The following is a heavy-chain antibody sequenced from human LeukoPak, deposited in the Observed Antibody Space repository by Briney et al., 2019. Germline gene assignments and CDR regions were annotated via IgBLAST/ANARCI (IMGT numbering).Heavy chain of an antibody. V-gene: IGHV3-20*04. CDR2: INWNGGST. CDR1: GFTFSDHY. CDR3: AKDERGYSYGSGFDY. D-gene: IGHD5-18*01. Sequence: GGSLRLSCAASGFTFSDHYMDWVRQAPGKGLEWVSGINWNGGSTGYADSVKGRFTISRDNAKNSPYLQMNSLRAEDTALYYCAKDERGYSYGSGFDYWGQGTLVTVSS. J-gene: IGHJ4*02.